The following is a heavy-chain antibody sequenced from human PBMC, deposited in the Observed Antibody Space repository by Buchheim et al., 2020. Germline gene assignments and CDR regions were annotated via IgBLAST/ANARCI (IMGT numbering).Heavy chain of an antibody. D-gene: IGHD4-17*01. J-gene: IGHJ6*02. CDR1: GFTFSSYS. CDR2: ISSSSSTI. V-gene: IGHV3-48*01. Sequence: EVQLVESGGGLVQPGGSLRLSCAASGFTFSSYSMNWVRQAPGKGLEWVLYISSSSSTIYYADSVKGRFTISRDNAKNTLYLQMNSLRAEDTAVYYCARAPRLRRDYYGMDVWGQGTT. CDR3: ARAPRLRRDYYGMDV.